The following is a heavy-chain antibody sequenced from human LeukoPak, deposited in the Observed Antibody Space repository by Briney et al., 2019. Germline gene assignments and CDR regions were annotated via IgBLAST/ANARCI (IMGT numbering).Heavy chain of an antibody. V-gene: IGHV4-59*01. CDR1: GVSISSYY. Sequence: SETLSLTCTVSGVSISSYYWSWIRQPPGKGLEWIGYIYYSGSTNYNPSLKSRVTISVDTSKNQFSLKLSSVTAADTAVYYCARDKSSGYYYYYGMDVWGQGTTVTVSS. J-gene: IGHJ6*02. CDR2: IYYSGST. D-gene: IGHD3-22*01. CDR3: ARDKSSGYYYYYGMDV.